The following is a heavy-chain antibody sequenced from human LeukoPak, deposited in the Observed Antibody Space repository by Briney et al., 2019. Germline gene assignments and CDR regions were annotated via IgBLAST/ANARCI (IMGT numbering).Heavy chain of an antibody. CDR1: GYTFTGYY. D-gene: IGHD3-16*02. J-gene: IGHJ4*02. Sequence: ASVKVSCKASGYTFTGYYIHWVRQAPGQGLEWMGWISPNSGGTNYAQKFQGRVTMTRDTSISTAYMELSRLRSDDTAVYYCARAPLSLEITFGGVIVDFDYWGQGTLVTVSS. CDR3: ARAPLSLEITFGGVIVDFDY. V-gene: IGHV1-2*02. CDR2: ISPNSGGT.